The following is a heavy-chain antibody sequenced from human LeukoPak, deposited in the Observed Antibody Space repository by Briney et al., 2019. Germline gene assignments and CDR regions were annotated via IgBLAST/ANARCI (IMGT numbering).Heavy chain of an antibody. CDR2: IYYSGST. D-gene: IGHD6-13*01. CDR1: GGSISSYY. CDR3: ARLYGAAGYWYFDL. Sequence: PSETLSLTCTVSGGSISSYYWSWIRQPPGKGLEWIGYIYYSGSTNYNPSLKSRVTISVDTSKNQFSLELSSVTAADTAVYYCARLYGAAGYWYFDLWGRGTLVTVSS. V-gene: IGHV4-59*08. J-gene: IGHJ2*01.